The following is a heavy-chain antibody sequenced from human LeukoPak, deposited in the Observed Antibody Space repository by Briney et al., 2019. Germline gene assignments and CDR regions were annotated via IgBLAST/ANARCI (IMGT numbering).Heavy chain of an antibody. CDR3: ARENRGYSYGYGYYYGMDV. CDR1: GYSISSGYY. J-gene: IGHJ6*02. Sequence: PSGTLSLTCTVSGYSISSGYYWGWVRQPPGKGLEWIGSIYHSGSTYYNPSLKSRVTISVDTSKNQFSLKLSSVTAADTAVYYCARENRGYSYGYGYYYGMDVWGQGTTVTVSS. V-gene: IGHV4-38-2*02. CDR2: IYHSGST. D-gene: IGHD5-18*01.